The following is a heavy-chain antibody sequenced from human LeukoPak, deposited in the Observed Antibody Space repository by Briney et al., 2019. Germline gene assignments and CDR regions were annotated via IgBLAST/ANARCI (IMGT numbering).Heavy chain of an antibody. CDR1: GGTFSSYA. J-gene: IGHJ5*02. V-gene: IGHV1-69*13. D-gene: IGHD6-19*01. CDR2: IILIFGTA. CDR3: ARGYVYSSGWYNWFDP. Sequence: SVKVSCKASGGTFSSYAISWVRQAPGQGLEWMGGIILIFGTANYAQKFQGRVTITADESTSTAYMELSSLRSEDTAVYYCARGYVYSSGWYNWFDPWGQGTLVTVSS.